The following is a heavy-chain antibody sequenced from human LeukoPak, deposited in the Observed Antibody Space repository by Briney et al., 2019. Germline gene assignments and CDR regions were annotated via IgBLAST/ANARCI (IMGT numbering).Heavy chain of an antibody. CDR2: IYNSENT. CDR1: GGSVSSYY. D-gene: IGHD6-19*01. CDR3: ARFHSGPSGWYVLWYFDL. V-gene: IGHV4-4*09. Sequence: SETLSLTCTVCGGSVSSYYWSWIRQPPGKGLEWIGYIYNSENTKYNSSLESRVTISVDTSKNQFFLKLSSVTAADTAVYYCARFHSGPSGWYVLWYFDLWGRGTLVTVSS. J-gene: IGHJ2*01.